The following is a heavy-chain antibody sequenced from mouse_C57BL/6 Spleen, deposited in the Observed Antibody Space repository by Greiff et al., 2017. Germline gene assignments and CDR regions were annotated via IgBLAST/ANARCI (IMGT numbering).Heavy chain of an antibody. Sequence: LMKPGAELVRPGTSVKLSCKASGYTFTSYWMHWVKQRPGQGLEWIGVIDPSDSYTNYNQKFKGKATLTVDTSSSTAYMQLSSLTSEDSAVYYCARTTTVVDYWGQGTTLTVSS. J-gene: IGHJ2*01. CDR1: GYTFTSYW. CDR2: IDPSDSYT. V-gene: IGHV1-59*01. CDR3: ARTTTVVDY. D-gene: IGHD1-1*01.